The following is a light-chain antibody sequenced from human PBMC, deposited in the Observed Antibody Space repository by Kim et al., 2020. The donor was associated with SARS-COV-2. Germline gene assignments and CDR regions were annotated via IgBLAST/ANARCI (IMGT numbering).Light chain of an antibody. CDR1: KLGDKY. V-gene: IGLV3-1*01. CDR3: QAWDSSTDVV. J-gene: IGLJ2*01. CDR2: QDS. Sequence: SHELTQPPSVSVSPGQTASITCSGDKLGDKYACWYQQKPGQSPVLVIYQDSKRPSGIPERFSGSNSGNTATLTISGTQAMDEADYYCQAWDSSTDVVFGGGTQLTVL.